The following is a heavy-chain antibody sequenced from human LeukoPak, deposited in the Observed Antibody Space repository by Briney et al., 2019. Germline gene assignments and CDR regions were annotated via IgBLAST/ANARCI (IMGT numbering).Heavy chain of an antibody. CDR1: GFTFSSYG. D-gene: IGHD4/OR15-4a*01. V-gene: IGHV3-30*03. Sequence: TGGSLRLSCAASGFTFSSYGMHWVRQAPGKGLEWVAVISYDGSNKYQADSVKGRFTISRDNSKNTLYLQMNSLRAEDTAIYYCARDSGANRRGSFDYWGQGTLVTVSS. J-gene: IGHJ4*02. CDR3: ARDSGANRRGSFDY. CDR2: ISYDGSNK.